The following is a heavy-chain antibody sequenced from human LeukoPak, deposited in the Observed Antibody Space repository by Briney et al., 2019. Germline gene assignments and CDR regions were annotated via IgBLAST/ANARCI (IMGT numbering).Heavy chain of an antibody. J-gene: IGHJ4*02. Sequence: SVKVSCKASGFTFTSSAVQWVRQARGQRLEWIGWIVVGSSNTNYAQKFQERVTITSDMSTSTAYMELSSPRSEDTAVYYCAASPKLTGIVPAAWGWGQGTLVTVSS. V-gene: IGHV1-58*01. CDR2: IVVGSSNT. CDR1: GFTFTSSA. D-gene: IGHD7-27*01. CDR3: AASPKLTGIVPAAWG.